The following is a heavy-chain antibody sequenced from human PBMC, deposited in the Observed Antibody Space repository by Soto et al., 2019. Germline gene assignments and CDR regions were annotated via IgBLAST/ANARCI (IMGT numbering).Heavy chain of an antibody. D-gene: IGHD6-13*01. CDR3: ARVSPSSRAAEP. J-gene: IGHJ4*02. CDR1: GYTFTSYG. CDR2: ISAYNGNT. V-gene: IGHV1-18*01. Sequence: QVQLVQSGAEVKKPGASVRVSCKASGYTFTSYGISWVRQAPGQGLEWMGWISAYNGNTNYAQSRQGRXTMATXXSTTTAYMELRSLKSDDTAVYYCARVSPSSRAAEPWGQGTLVTVS.